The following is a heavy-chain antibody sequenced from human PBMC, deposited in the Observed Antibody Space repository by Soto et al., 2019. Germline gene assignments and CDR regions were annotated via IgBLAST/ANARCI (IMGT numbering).Heavy chain of an antibody. CDR3: ACIFSGGHSYGFYYYGMDV. CDR1: GDSISNNSYR. D-gene: IGHD5-18*01. V-gene: IGHV4-39*01. Sequence: SETLCLTCTVSGDSISNNSYRRSWIRKHPEQGLEWLGLFYYSGSTHYNPSLKSRVTISVDTSKNQFSLKLSSVTAADPAVYYCACIFSGGHSYGFYYYGMDVPGQGTTVTLPS. J-gene: IGHJ6*02. CDR2: FYYSGST.